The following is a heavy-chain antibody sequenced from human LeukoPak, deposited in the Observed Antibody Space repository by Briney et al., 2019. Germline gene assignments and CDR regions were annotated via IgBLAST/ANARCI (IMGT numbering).Heavy chain of an antibody. J-gene: IGHJ4*02. Sequence: SETLSLTCTVSGGSISSYYWSWIRQPPGKGLEWIGYIYYSGSTYYNPSLKSRVTISVDTSKNQFSLKLTSVTAADTAVYYCARLRGSPHPPFDYWGQGTLVTVSS. CDR1: GGSISSYY. CDR2: IYYSGST. V-gene: IGHV4-59*08. D-gene: IGHD1-26*01. CDR3: ARLRGSPHPPFDY.